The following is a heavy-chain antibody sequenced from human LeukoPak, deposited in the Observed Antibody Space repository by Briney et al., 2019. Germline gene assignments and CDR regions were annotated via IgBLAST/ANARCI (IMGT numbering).Heavy chain of an antibody. CDR2: ISSSGSTI. J-gene: IGHJ4*02. Sequence: GGSLRLSCAASGFTFSSFEMNWVGQAPGKGLEWVSYISSSGSTIYYADSVKGRFTISRDNAKNTLYLQMNSLRAEDTAVYYCAKAGAVVVVAAKFFDYWGQGTLATVSS. V-gene: IGHV3-48*03. D-gene: IGHD2-15*01. CDR3: AKAGAVVVVAAKFFDY. CDR1: GFTFSSFE.